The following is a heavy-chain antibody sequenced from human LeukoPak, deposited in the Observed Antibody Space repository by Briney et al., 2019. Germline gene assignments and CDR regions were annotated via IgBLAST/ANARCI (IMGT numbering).Heavy chain of an antibody. Sequence: ASVKVSCKASGYTFTSYYMHWVRQAPGQGLEWMGIINPSGGSTSYAQKFQGRVTMTRDTSTSTVYMELSRLRSEDTAVYYCARDGLRDSYDSSGYYSDWGQGTLVTVSS. CDR3: ARDGLRDSYDSSGYYSD. D-gene: IGHD3-22*01. CDR2: INPSGGST. J-gene: IGHJ4*02. CDR1: GYTFTSYY. V-gene: IGHV1-46*01.